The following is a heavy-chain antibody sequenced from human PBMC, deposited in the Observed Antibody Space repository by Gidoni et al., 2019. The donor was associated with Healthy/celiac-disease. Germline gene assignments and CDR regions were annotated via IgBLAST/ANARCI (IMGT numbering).Heavy chain of an antibody. J-gene: IGHJ4*02. CDR3: ARHRSSNYLDY. V-gene: IGHV3-7*01. D-gene: IGHD3-10*01. Sequence: EVQLVESGGGLVQPGGSLRLSCAASGFTFSSYWMSWFSQAPGKGLEWVANIKQDGSEKYYVDSVKGRVTISRDNAKNSLYLQMNSLRAEDTAVYYCARHRSSNYLDYWGQGTLVTVSS. CDR2: IKQDGSEK. CDR1: GFTFSSYW.